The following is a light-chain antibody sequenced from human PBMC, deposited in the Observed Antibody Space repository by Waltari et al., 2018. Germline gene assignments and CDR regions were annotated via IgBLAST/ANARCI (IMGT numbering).Light chain of an antibody. J-gene: IGKJ1*01. V-gene: IGKV2-30*01. Sequence: DVEMTQSPLSLLATLGQPASISCRSSKILVSGDGNTYFNWFQQRPGHSPRRLTYRVSNRDSRVPDRFSGSGSGTDFTLRISKVETEDVGVYYCMQGSHWPWTFGQGTKVEIK. CDR1: KILVSGDGNTY. CDR2: RVS. CDR3: MQGSHWPWT.